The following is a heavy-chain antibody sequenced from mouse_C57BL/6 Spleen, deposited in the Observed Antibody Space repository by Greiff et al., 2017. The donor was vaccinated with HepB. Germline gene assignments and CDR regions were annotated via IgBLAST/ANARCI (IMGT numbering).Heavy chain of an antibody. V-gene: IGHV1-22*01. J-gene: IGHJ4*01. D-gene: IGHD1-1*01. CDR1: GYTFTDYN. CDR3: AGRPAPLYYYAMDY. Sequence: VQLKESGPELVKPGASVKMSCKASGYTFTDYNMHWVKQSHGKSLEWIGYINPNNGGTSYNQKFKGKATLTVNKSSSTAYMELRSLTSEDSAVYYCAGRPAPLYYYAMDYWGQGTSVTVSS. CDR2: INPNNGGT.